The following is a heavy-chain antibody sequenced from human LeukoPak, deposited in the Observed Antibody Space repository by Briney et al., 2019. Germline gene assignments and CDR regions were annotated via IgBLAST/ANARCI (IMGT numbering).Heavy chain of an antibody. D-gene: IGHD3-16*02. CDR2: IGSSGITI. V-gene: IGHV3-48*03. CDR1: GFTFSSYE. CDR3: ARGHRLYGMDV. Sequence: PGGSLRLSCAASGFTFSSYEMSWVSQAPGKGLEWVSYIGSSGITIYYADSVKGRFTISRDNAKNSLYLQMNSLRAEDTAVYYCARGHRLYGMDVWGQGTTVTVSS. J-gene: IGHJ6*02.